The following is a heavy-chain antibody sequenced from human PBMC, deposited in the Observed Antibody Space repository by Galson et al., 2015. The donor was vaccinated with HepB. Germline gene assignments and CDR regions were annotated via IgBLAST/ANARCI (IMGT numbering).Heavy chain of an antibody. CDR1: GGTFGSNT. V-gene: IGHV1-69*02. CDR2: IIPIIGIT. D-gene: IGHD5-24*01. J-gene: IGHJ6*02. Sequence: SVKVSCKAFGGTFGSNTISWVRQAPGQGLECVGRIIPIIGITNYAQKFQGRVTITADRSTSTAYMEMSSLTSDDTAVYYCARSVETATMESIFYGMDVWGQGTTVTVSS. CDR3: ARSVETATMESIFYGMDV.